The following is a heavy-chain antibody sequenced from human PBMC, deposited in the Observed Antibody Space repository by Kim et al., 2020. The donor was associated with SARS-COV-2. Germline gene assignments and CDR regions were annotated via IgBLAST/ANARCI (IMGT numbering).Heavy chain of an antibody. Sequence: GGSLRLSCADSGFTFSSYWMSWVRQAPGKGLEWVANIKEDGSEKYYVDSVKGRFTISRDNAKNSVYLQMNSLRVEDTAVYFCVRDGYSGYDRAFDIWGQGTMVTVSS. CDR2: IKEDGSEK. CDR1: GFTFSSYW. J-gene: IGHJ3*02. V-gene: IGHV3-7*01. D-gene: IGHD5-12*01. CDR3: VRDGYSGYDRAFDI.